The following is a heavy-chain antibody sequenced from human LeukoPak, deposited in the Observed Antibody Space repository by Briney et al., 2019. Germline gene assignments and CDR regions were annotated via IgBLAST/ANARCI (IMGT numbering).Heavy chain of an antibody. Sequence: ASVKVSCKASGYTFTGYYMHWVRQAPGQGLEWMGRINPNSGGTNYAQKFQGRVTMTRDTSISTANMELSRLRSDDTAVYYCARDQRQYCSGGSCYPPDYWGQGTLVTVSS. CDR3: ARDQRQYCSGGSCYPPDY. J-gene: IGHJ4*02. CDR1: GYTFTGYY. CDR2: INPNSGGT. V-gene: IGHV1-2*06. D-gene: IGHD2-15*01.